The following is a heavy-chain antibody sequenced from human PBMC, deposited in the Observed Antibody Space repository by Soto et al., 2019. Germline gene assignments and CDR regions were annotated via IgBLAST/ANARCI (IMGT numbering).Heavy chain of an antibody. V-gene: IGHV3-74*03. Sequence: GGSLRLSCAASGFTFSNYYMEWVRQAPGKGLVWVSHINDDGSRTKYADSVKGRFTISRDNAENIVYLQMNSLRAEDTAVYYCARDLSGTFDNWGQGALVTGSS. J-gene: IGHJ4*02. CDR1: GFTFSNYY. CDR3: ARDLSGTFDN. CDR2: INDDGSRT.